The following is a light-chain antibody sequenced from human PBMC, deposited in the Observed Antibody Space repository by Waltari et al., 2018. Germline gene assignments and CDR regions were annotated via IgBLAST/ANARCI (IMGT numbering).Light chain of an antibody. CDR2: ASF. J-gene: IGKJ5*01. CDR3: QQFKTYPLT. CDR1: PDIRCY. Sequence: IQLTQSPSSLSASVGDTVTITCRPSPDIRCYLAWYQQKPEKAPKILLSASFTLQSGVPPRFSGSGSGADFTLTISSLQPEDFATYYCQQFKTYPLTFGQGTRLEIK. V-gene: IGKV1-9*01.